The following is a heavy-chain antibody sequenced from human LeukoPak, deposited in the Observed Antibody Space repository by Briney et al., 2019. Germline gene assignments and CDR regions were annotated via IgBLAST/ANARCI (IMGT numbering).Heavy chain of an antibody. CDR2: IKQDGNEK. V-gene: IGHV3-7*05. CDR1: GFTFSSYW. Sequence: GGSLRLSCAGSGFTFSSYWMSWVRQAPGKGLEWVANIKQDGNEKYYVDSVKGRFSISRDDAKNSLYLQLNSLRAEDTAVYYCVKDRRSYGWVYWGQGTLVTVSS. D-gene: IGHD5-18*01. J-gene: IGHJ4*02. CDR3: VKDRRSYGWVY.